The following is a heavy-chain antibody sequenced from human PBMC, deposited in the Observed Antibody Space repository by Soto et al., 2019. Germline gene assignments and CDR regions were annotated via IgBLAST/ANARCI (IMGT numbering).Heavy chain of an antibody. V-gene: IGHV5-10-1*01. CDR3: ARLRPDGYYGMDV. J-gene: IGHJ6*02. Sequence: GESLKLSCQGSGYSFTSYWMSWVGQMPGKGLEWMGRIDPSDSYTNYSPSFQGHVTISADKSISTAYLQWSSLKASDTAMYYCARLRPDGYYGMDVWGQGTTVTVSS. CDR2: IDPSDSYT. CDR1: GYSFTSYW.